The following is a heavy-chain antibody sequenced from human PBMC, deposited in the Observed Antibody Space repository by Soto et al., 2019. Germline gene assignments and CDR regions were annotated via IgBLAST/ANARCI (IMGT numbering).Heavy chain of an antibody. J-gene: IGHJ6*03. D-gene: IGHD3-10*01. Sequence: GASVKVSCKASGYTFTSYGISWVRQAPGQGLEWMGWISAYNGNTNYAQKLQGRVTMTTDTSTSTAYMELSSLRSEDTAVYYCARSITMVRGVIAPLYYYYMDVWGKGTTVTVSS. V-gene: IGHV1-18*01. CDR1: GYTFTSYG. CDR3: ARSITMVRGVIAPLYYYYMDV. CDR2: ISAYNGNT.